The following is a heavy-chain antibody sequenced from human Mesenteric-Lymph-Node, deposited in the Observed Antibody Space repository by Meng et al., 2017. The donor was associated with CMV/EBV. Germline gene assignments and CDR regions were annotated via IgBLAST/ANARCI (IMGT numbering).Heavy chain of an antibody. CDR2: INAGNGNT. Sequence: SCKASGYTFTSYAMHWVRQAPGQRLEWMGWINAGNGNTKYSQKFQDRVTLTRVTSINTAYMELSRLRSDDTAVYYCARDCSWSSCSDYWGQGTLVTVSS. J-gene: IGHJ4*02. D-gene: IGHD2-2*01. CDR3: ARDCSWSSCSDY. V-gene: IGHV1-3*01. CDR1: GYTFTSYA.